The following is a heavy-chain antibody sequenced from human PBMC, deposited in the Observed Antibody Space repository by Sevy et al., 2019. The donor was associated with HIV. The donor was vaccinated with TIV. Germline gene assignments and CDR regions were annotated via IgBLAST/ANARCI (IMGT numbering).Heavy chain of an antibody. Sequence: GGSLRLSCAASGFILSSFGMHWVRLAPDKGLEWVAVIWYDENNQHYLDSVKGRFTISRDNSKNTMYLQMDSLRVDDTAVYYCAIGGQKGVPGTQQDFWGQGTLVTVSS. CDR3: AIGGQKGVPGTQQDF. CDR2: IWYDENNQ. CDR1: GFILSSFG. J-gene: IGHJ4*02. D-gene: IGHD6-19*01. V-gene: IGHV3-33*01.